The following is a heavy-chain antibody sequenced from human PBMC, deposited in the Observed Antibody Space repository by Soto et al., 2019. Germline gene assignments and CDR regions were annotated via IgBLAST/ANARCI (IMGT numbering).Heavy chain of an antibody. CDR2: IIPILGIA. D-gene: IGHD2-2*01. CDR3: AGVTLRPVGYCSSTRCYQTYNWFDP. V-gene: IGHV1-69*02. Sequence: QVQLVQSGAEVTKPGSSVTVSCKASGGTFSSYTISWVRQAPGQGLEWMGRIIPILGIANYAQKFQGRVTITADKSTSPAYMELSSLRSEDTAVYYGAGVTLRPVGYCSSTRCYQTYNWFDPWGQGTLVTVSS. J-gene: IGHJ5*02. CDR1: GGTFSSYT.